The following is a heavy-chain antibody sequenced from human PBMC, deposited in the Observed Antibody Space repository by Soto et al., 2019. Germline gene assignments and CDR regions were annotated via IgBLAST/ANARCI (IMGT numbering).Heavy chain of an antibody. D-gene: IGHD3-22*01. J-gene: IGHJ6*02. Sequence: GESLKISCDGSGYSFTIYWISLVLQMPGKGLEWMGRIDPSDSYTNYSPSFQGHVTISADKSISTAYLQWSSLKASDTAMYYCARDDSSGYYHSSMDVWGQGTTVTVSS. V-gene: IGHV5-10-1*01. CDR1: GYSFTIYW. CDR2: IDPSDSYT. CDR3: ARDDSSGYYHSSMDV.